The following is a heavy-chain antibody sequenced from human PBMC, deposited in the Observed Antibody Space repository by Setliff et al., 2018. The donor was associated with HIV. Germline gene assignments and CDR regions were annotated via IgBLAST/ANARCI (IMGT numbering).Heavy chain of an antibody. CDR3: AAPSSVYIFGVLTPVSFDY. D-gene: IGHD3-3*02. CDR1: GDTLTKLS. J-gene: IGHJ4*02. Sequence: VKVSCKVSGDTLTKLSIYWVRQAPGKGLEWMGGFDHEEGKIIYAQKFQGRVSMTEDTSTDTAYMDLSSLRSDDTAVYYCAAPSSVYIFGVLTPVSFDYWGQGTLVTVSS. CDR2: FDHEEGKI. V-gene: IGHV1-24*01.